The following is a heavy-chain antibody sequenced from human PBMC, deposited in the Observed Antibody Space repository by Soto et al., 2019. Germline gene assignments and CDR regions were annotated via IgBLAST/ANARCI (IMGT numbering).Heavy chain of an antibody. Sequence: QVQLQQWGAGLLKPSETLSLTCAVSDASFSGSYWSWIRQTPGKGLEWIGEINHSGSTNYNPSLRRRVTISVDTSKNQFSLELRSVTDADTAVYYCARLGPEWLQFRGYFDYWGQGALVTVSS. D-gene: IGHD5-12*01. CDR1: DASFSGSY. CDR3: ARLGPEWLQFRGYFDY. J-gene: IGHJ4*02. CDR2: INHSGST. V-gene: IGHV4-34*02.